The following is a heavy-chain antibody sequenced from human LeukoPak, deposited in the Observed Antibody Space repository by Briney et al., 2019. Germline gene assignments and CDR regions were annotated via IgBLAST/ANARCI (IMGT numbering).Heavy chain of an antibody. CDR1: GGSISSYY. Sequence: SETLSLTCTVSGGSISSYYWSWIRQPPGKGLEWIGYIYYSGSTNYNPSLKSRVTISVDTSKNQFSLKLSSVTAADTAVYYCASSGSGYWGSPYDYWGQGTLVTVSS. D-gene: IGHD3-22*01. CDR3: ASSGSGYWGSPYDY. J-gene: IGHJ4*02. CDR2: IYYSGST. V-gene: IGHV4-59*08.